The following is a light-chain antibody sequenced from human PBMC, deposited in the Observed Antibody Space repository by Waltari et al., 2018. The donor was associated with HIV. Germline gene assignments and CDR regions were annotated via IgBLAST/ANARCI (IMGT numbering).Light chain of an antibody. Sequence: SELTQDPAVSVALGQTVKITCQGDSLRRYYASWYQQKPGQAPVIVIYSEHHRPSRIPDRFSGSSSGNTASLTITGSQAEDEAHYYCCSRGNNGNHLVFGGGTKLTVL. J-gene: IGLJ3*02. CDR2: SEH. CDR3: CSRGNNGNHLV. V-gene: IGLV3-19*01. CDR1: SLRRYY.